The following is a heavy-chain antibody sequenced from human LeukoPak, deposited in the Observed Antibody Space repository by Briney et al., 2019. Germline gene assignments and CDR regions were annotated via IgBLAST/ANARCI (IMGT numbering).Heavy chain of an antibody. D-gene: IGHD6-13*01. CDR2: IRGDTGDT. CDR3: ARVRGNSCDY. V-gene: IGHV1-2*02. J-gene: IGHJ4*02. Sequence: ASVKVSCTASGYTLSDYYMHWVRQAPGQGLEWMGWIRGDTGDTDSPQKLQGRVTMTRDTSSNTAYMELSRLTFDDTARYFCARVRGNSCDYWGQGTLVTVSS. CDR1: GYTLSDYY.